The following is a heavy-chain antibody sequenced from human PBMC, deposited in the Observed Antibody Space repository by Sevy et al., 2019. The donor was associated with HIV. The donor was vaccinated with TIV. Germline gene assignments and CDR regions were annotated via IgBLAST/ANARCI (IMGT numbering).Heavy chain of an antibody. D-gene: IGHD6-13*01. J-gene: IGHJ4*02. V-gene: IGHV3-7*01. CDR3: VRPMAADASL. CDR1: GFTLNSYW. CDR2: IKQDGSVK. Sequence: GGYLRLSCAASGFTLNSYWMSWVRQAPGKGLEWVANIKQDGSVKYYVDSVKGRFTISIDNARNLVYLQMSSLTAEDTALYYCVRPMAADASLWGQGTLVTVSS.